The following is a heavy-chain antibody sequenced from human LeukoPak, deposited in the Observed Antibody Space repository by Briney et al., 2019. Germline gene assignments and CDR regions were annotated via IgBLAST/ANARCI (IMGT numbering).Heavy chain of an antibody. CDR1: GGTFSSYA. D-gene: IGHD3-22*01. V-gene: IGHV1-69*13. J-gene: IGHJ5*02. CDR2: IIPIFGTA. Sequence: GASVKVSCKASGGTFSSYAISWVRQAPGQGLEWMGGIIPIFGTANYAQKFQGRVTITADESTSTAYMELSSLRSEDTAVCYCARDRPGTRSGYYSAWGQGTLVTVSS. CDR3: ARDRPGTRSGYYSA.